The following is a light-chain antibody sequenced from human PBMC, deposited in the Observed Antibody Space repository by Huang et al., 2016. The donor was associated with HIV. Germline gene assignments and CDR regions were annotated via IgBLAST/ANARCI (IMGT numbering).Light chain of an antibody. CDR2: GAS. CDR3: QQYDNWPWT. J-gene: IGKJ1*01. V-gene: IGKV3-15*01. Sequence: DIVMTQSPVTLSVSPGERATLSCRASQRVSSDLAWFQQKPGQSPRLLIYGASTRPTGIPARCSGSGSGTEFTLTINSLQSEDFAVYYCQQYDNWPWTFGQGTKVEIK. CDR1: QRVSSD.